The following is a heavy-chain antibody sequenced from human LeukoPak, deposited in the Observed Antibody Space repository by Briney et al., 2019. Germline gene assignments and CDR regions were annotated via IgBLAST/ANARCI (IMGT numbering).Heavy chain of an antibody. CDR1: GFTFSSYW. Sequence: GGSLRLSCAASGFTFSSYWMSWVRQAPGKGLEWVANIKQDGSEKYYVDSVKGRFTIYRDNAKNSLYLQMNSLRAEDTAVYYCARVSSSGWSYYFDYWGQGTLVTVSS. D-gene: IGHD6-19*01. V-gene: IGHV3-7*01. CDR3: ARVSSSGWSYYFDY. J-gene: IGHJ4*02. CDR2: IKQDGSEK.